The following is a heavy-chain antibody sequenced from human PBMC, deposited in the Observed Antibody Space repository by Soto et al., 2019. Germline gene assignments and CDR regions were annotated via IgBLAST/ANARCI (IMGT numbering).Heavy chain of an antibody. CDR1: GGSISSSSYY. D-gene: IGHD3-3*01. CDR2: IYYSGST. J-gene: IGHJ2*01. CDR3: ARHDRRHVLRFLESRGYFDL. Sequence: QLQLQESGPGLVKPSETLSLTCTVSGGSISSSSYYWGWIRQPPGKGLEWIGSIYYSGSTYYNPSLKSRVTISVDTSKNQFSLKLSSVTAADTAVYYCARHDRRHVLRFLESRGYFDLWGRGTLVTVSS. V-gene: IGHV4-39*01.